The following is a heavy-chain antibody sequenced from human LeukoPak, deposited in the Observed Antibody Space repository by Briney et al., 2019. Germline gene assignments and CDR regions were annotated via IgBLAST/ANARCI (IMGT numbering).Heavy chain of an antibody. CDR2: IYYSGST. V-gene: IGHV4-59*01. D-gene: IGHD6-13*01. CDR3: ARTTEAHSWRTRYYDYYMDV. CDR1: GGSISSYY. Sequence: AETLSLTFTVSGGSISSYYWSWIRQPPGKGLEWIGYIYYSGSTNYNPSLKSRVNISGDTSKNQFSLKLSSVTAADTAVYYCARTTEAHSWRTRYYDYYMDVWGKGTTVTVSS. J-gene: IGHJ6*03.